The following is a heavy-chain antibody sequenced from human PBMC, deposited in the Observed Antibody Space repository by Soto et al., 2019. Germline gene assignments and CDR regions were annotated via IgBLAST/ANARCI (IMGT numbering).Heavy chain of an antibody. CDR3: VRDSGAKLSSS. Sequence: SVKVSCKASGGTFSSDRINGVRQAPGQGLEWVGGIVPIYRTADYAQEFQDRVTITADESARTTYMELRSLKSQDTAVYYCVRDSGAKLSSSWGQGTLVTVSS. J-gene: IGHJ4*02. V-gene: IGHV1-69*13. CDR1: GGTFSSDR. D-gene: IGHD6-13*01. CDR2: IVPIYRTA.